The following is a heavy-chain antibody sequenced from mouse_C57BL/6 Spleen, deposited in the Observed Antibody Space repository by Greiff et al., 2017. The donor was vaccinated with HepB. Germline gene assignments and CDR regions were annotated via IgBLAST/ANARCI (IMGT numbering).Heavy chain of an antibody. Sequence: QVQLQQPGAELVKPGASVKLSCKASGYTFTSYWMHWVKQRPGQGLEWIGMIHPNSGSTNYNEKFKSKATLTVYKSSSTAYMQLSSVPSEDSAVSYCARGNYGNYFDYWGQGTTLTVSS. V-gene: IGHV1-64*01. D-gene: IGHD2-1*01. CDR2: IHPNSGST. J-gene: IGHJ2*01. CDR1: GYTFTSYW. CDR3: ARGNYGNYFDY.